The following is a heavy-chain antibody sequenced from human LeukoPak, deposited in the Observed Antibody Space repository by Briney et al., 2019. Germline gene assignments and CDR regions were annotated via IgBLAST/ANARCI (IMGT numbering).Heavy chain of an antibody. CDR1: GFTFDGYA. V-gene: IGHV3-9*01. D-gene: IGHD2-21*02. J-gene: IGHJ2*01. Sequence: GGSLRLSCAASGFTFDGYAMHWVRQAPGKGLEWVSGISYNSDTIGYADSVKGRFTISRDNAKNSLYLQMNSLRAEDTALYYCAKDYCGGDCYSGWYFDLWGRGTLITVSS. CDR2: ISYNSDTI. CDR3: AKDYCGGDCYSGWYFDL.